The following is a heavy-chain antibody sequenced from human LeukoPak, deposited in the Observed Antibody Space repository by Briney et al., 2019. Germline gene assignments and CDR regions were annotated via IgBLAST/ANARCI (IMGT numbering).Heavy chain of an antibody. CDR1: GLTFSNYG. D-gene: IGHD5-24*01. Sequence: PGGSLRPSCAASGLTFSNYGMTWVRQAPGKGLQWVSHISSDGHVISYEDSVKGRFIISRDDAESSLYLQMNSLRAEDTAVYYCARDEDGDQDFAYWGQGTLVTVSS. CDR3: ARDEDGDQDFAY. V-gene: IGHV3-48*03. CDR2: ISSDGHVI. J-gene: IGHJ4*02.